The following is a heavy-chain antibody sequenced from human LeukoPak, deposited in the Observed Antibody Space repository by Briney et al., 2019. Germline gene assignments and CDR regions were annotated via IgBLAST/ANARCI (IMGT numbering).Heavy chain of an antibody. CDR2: VSGSRGST. CDR1: GFSFSSYA. J-gene: IGHJ4*02. V-gene: IGHV3-23*01. CDR3: AKDPLG. Sequence: GCSLRLSCPPSGFSFSSYAMSGVRQAAGKGLEWVSAVSGSRGSTYYADCVKGRFTISRDNDKNALYLQMNSLRSEDTAVYYCAKDPLGWRQGTLVSVSS.